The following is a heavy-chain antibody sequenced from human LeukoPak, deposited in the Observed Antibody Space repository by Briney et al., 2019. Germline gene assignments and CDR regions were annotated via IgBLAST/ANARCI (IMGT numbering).Heavy chain of an antibody. J-gene: IGHJ6*03. V-gene: IGHV1-2*02. D-gene: IGHD3-10*01. CDR2: INPNSGGT. CDR1: GYTFTGYY. Sequence: ASVKVSCKASGYTFTGYYMHWVRQAPGQGLEWMGWINPNSGGTNYAQKFQGRVTMTRDTSISTAYMELSSLRSEDTAVYYCARDHYYGSGSYPYYYYYMDVWGKGTTVTVSS. CDR3: ARDHYYGSGSYPYYYYYMDV.